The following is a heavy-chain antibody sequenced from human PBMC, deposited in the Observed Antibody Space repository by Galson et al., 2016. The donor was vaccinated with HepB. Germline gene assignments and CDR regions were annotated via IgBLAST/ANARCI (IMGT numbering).Heavy chain of an antibody. CDR1: GFTFSNYG. CDR3: ARDGGRDSAFDI. CDR2: ISHDGSNK. V-gene: IGHV3-30*03. D-gene: IGHD3-16*01. Sequence: SLRLSCAASGFTFSNYGIHWVRQAPGKGLEWVTVISHDGSNKWYGDSVKGRFTISRDNSKNTLYLQMNRLRVEDTDVYYCARDGGRDSAFDIWGQGTMVTVSS. J-gene: IGHJ3*02.